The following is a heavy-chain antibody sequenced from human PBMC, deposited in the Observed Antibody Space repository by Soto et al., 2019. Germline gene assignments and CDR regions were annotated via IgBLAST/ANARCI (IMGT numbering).Heavy chain of an antibody. J-gene: IGHJ4*02. CDR3: ARSPFLECN. V-gene: IGHV3-48*03. CDR1: GFTFSAYE. CDR2: ISSSGNTI. D-gene: IGHD3-3*02. Sequence: PGGSLRLSCAASGFTFSAYEMNWVRQAPGKGLEWVSYISSSGNTIYYADSVKGRFTTSRDNAKNSLFLQMNSLRVEDTAFYYCARSPFLECNWAQGTLVTVSS.